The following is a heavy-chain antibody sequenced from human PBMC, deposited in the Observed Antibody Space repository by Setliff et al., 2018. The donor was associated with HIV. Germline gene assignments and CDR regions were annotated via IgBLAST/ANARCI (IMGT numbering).Heavy chain of an antibody. J-gene: IGHJ3*02. V-gene: IGHV4-4*07. D-gene: IGHD3-3*01. CDR3: ARHSDFWSEDAFDI. Sequence: SETLSLTCSVSGGSMSPYYWSWIRQPAGKGLEWIGRLYPSGSTIYNPSLRSRVTLSVDTSKNHFSLRLSSVTAADTAVYYCARHSDFWSEDAFDIWAQGTVVNVSS. CDR1: GGSMSPYY. CDR2: LYPSGST.